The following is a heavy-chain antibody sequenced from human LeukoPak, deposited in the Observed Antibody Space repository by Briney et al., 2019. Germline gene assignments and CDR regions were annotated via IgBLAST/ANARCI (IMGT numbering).Heavy chain of an antibody. J-gene: IGHJ6*03. V-gene: IGHV1-69*13. D-gene: IGHD1-1*01. CDR2: IIPIFGTA. Sequence: ASVKVSCKASGGTFSSYAISWVRQAPGQGLEWTGGIIPIFGTANYAQKFQSRVTITADESTSTAYMELSSLRSEDTAVYYCARGTTHYYYYMDVWGKGTTVTVSS. CDR3: ARGTTHYYYYMDV. CDR1: GGTFSSYA.